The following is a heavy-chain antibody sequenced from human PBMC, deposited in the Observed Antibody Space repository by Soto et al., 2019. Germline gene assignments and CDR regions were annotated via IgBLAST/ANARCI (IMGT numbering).Heavy chain of an antibody. Sequence: SETLSLTCTVSGGSISSYYWSWIRQPPGKGLEWIGYIYYSGSTNYNPSLKSRVTISVDTSKNHFSLKLSSVIAADTAVYYCARRYGPGFDYWGQGTLVTVS. CDR1: GGSISSYY. D-gene: IGHD4-17*01. V-gene: IGHV4-59*08. CDR3: ARRYGPGFDY. J-gene: IGHJ4*02. CDR2: IYYSGST.